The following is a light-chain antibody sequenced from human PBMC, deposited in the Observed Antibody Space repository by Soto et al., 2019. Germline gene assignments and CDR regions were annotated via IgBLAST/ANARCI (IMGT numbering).Light chain of an antibody. CDR2: NNN. V-gene: IGLV1-44*01. CDR3: AAWDDSLNGVL. Sequence: QSVLTQPPSASGAPGQRVTISCSGSNSNIGSDSVSWYQQLPGTAPKLLIYNNNQRPSGVPDRFYGSKSGTSASLAISGLQSEDEADYYCAAWDDSLNGVLFGGGTKVTVL. J-gene: IGLJ2*01. CDR1: NSNIGSDS.